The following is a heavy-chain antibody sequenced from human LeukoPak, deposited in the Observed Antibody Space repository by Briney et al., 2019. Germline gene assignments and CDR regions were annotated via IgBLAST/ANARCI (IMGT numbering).Heavy chain of an antibody. CDR3: GRGRYCTNGVCQYFDY. J-gene: IGHJ4*02. Sequence: GGSLRLSYAASGFTFSSYPMHWVRLAPGKGLEYVSGITYNGGSTYYANSVKGRFTISRDNSKNTLYLQMGSLRAEDMAVYYCGRGRYCTNGVCQYFDYWGQGTLVTVSS. D-gene: IGHD2-8*01. V-gene: IGHV3-64*01. CDR1: GFTFSSYP. CDR2: ITYNGGST.